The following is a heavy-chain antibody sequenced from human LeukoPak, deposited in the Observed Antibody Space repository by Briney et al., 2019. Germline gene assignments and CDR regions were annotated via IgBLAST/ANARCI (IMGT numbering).Heavy chain of an antibody. CDR1: GGSISSYY. V-gene: IGHV4-59*12. J-gene: IGHJ3*02. CDR2: IYYSGST. Sequence: SETLSLTCTVSGGSISSYYWSWIRQPPGKGLEWIGYIYYSGSTYYNPSLKSRVTISVDTSKNQFSLKLSSVTAADTAVYYCARDLRGTAFDIWGQGTMVTVSS. D-gene: IGHD4-17*01. CDR3: ARDLRGTAFDI.